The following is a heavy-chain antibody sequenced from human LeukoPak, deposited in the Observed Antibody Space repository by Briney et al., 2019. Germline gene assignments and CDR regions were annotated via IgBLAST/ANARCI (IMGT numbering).Heavy chain of an antibody. J-gene: IGHJ4*02. CDR2: ISSSSSTI. CDR3: ARGGLEYSSSSEGFDY. D-gene: IGHD6-6*01. CDR1: GFTFSSYS. Sequence: GGSLRLSCAASGFTFSSYSMNWVRQAPGKGLEWVSYISSSSSTIYYADSVKGRFTISRDNAKNSLYLQMNSLRAEDTAVYYCARGGLEYSSSSEGFDYWGQGTLVTVSS. V-gene: IGHV3-48*04.